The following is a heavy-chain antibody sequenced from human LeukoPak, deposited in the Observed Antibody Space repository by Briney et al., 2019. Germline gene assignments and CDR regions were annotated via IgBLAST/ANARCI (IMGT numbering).Heavy chain of an antibody. CDR1: GFTFSSYA. D-gene: IGHD4-11*01. CDR2: ISGSGGGT. Sequence: PGGSLRLSCAASGFTFSSYAMSWVRQAPGKGLEWVSAISGSGGGTYYADSVKGRFTISRDNSKNTLYLQMNSLRAEDTAVYYCARDPMTTVKEDYWGQGTLVTVSS. V-gene: IGHV3-23*01. J-gene: IGHJ4*02. CDR3: ARDPMTTVKEDY.